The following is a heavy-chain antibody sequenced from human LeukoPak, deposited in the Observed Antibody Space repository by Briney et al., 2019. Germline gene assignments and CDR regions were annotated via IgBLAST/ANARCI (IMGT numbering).Heavy chain of an antibody. CDR2: IYGGGNT. D-gene: IGHD6-13*01. J-gene: IGHJ4*02. V-gene: IGHV3-53*01. Sequence: QPGGSLRLSCAASGFTVSSNYMSWVRQAPGKGPEWVSVIYGGGNTYYADSVKGRFTISRDNSKNTLYLQMTSLRAEDTAVYYCARDLAAGGTYPHYWGQGTLVTVSS. CDR3: ARDLAAGGTYPHY. CDR1: GFTVSSNY.